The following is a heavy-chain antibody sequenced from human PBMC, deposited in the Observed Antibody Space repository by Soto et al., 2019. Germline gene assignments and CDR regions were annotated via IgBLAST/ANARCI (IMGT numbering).Heavy chain of an antibody. J-gene: IGHJ4*02. Sequence: SETLSLTCTVSGGSVSSGSYSYSWIRQPPGKGLEWIGYIYYSGSTKYNPSLKSRVTISLDTSKNQFSLKLRSVTAADTAIYYCARGGYDILTSSHRHSWCQRTLVPVSS. CDR2: IYYSGST. CDR1: GGSVSSGSYS. V-gene: IGHV4-61*01. D-gene: IGHD3-9*01. CDR3: ARGGYDILTSSHRHS.